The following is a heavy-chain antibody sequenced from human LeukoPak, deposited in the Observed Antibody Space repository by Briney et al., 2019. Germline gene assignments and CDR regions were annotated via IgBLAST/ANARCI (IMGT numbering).Heavy chain of an antibody. J-gene: IGHJ4*02. CDR3: TREPEFRLRSEFY. D-gene: IGHD5/OR15-5a*01. CDR1: GFTFGDYA. CDR2: MGSKVYGGTT. V-gene: IGHV3-49*03. Sequence: GRSLRLSCTASGFTFGDYAMSWFRQAPGKGLVWVGFMGSKVYGGTTEYAAPVKGRFTISRDDSKSIAYLQMNSLKPEDTAVYYCTREPEFRLRSEFYWGQGTLVTVSS.